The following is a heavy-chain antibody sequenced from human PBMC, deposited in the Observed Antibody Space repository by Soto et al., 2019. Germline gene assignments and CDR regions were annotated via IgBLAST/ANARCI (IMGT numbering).Heavy chain of an antibody. CDR3: AKPAAYDSSGYYYYFEY. V-gene: IGHV3-30*18. J-gene: IGHJ4*01. CDR2: IAKDGSDI. D-gene: IGHD3-22*01. CDR1: GFTFNLYG. Sequence: PGGSLRLSCAASGFTFNLYGMHWVRQAPGKGLEWVAAIAKDGSDIHYIDSVKGRFTISRDNSENTLYLQMNSLRGDDSAVYYCAKPAAYDSSGYYYYFEYWGHGTLVTVSS.